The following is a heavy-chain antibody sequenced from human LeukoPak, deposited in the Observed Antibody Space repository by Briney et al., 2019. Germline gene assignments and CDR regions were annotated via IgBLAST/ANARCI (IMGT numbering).Heavy chain of an antibody. CDR2: IYYSGST. D-gene: IGHD3-3*01. V-gene: IGHV4-59*01. CDR3: ARGFGEYYFDY. CDR1: GGSISSYY. Sequence: PSETLSLTCTVSGGSISSYYRSWIRQPPGKGLEWIGYIYYSGSTNYNPSLKSRVTISVDTSKNQFSLKLSSVTAADTAVYYCARGFGEYYFDYWGQGTLVTVSS. J-gene: IGHJ4*02.